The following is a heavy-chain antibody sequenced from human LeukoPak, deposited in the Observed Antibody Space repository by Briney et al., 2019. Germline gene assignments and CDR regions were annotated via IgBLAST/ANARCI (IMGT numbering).Heavy chain of an antibody. J-gene: IGHJ3*02. D-gene: IGHD3-3*01. Sequence: SETLSLTCTVSGGSISSSSYYWSWIRQPPGKGLEWIGYIYYSRSNKYKPSLKRRVTISVDTSKNQFSLKLSSVTAADTAVYYCARGRFLDAFDIWGQGTMVTVSS. V-gene: IGHV4-61*01. CDR3: ARGRFLDAFDI. CDR1: GGSISSSSYY. CDR2: IYYSRSN.